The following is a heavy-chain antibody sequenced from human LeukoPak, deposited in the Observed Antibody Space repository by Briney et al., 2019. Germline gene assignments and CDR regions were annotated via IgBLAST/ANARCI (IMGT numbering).Heavy chain of an antibody. CDR3: ARLGYDILTGYYPTFGVFDY. D-gene: IGHD3-9*01. Sequence: GESLKISCKGSGYSFTSYWISWVRQMPGKGLEWMGRIDPSDSYTNYSPSFQGHVTISADKSISTAYLQWSSLKASDTAMYYCARLGYDILTGYYPTFGVFDYWGQGTLVTVSS. J-gene: IGHJ4*02. CDR2: IDPSDSYT. CDR1: GYSFTSYW. V-gene: IGHV5-10-1*01.